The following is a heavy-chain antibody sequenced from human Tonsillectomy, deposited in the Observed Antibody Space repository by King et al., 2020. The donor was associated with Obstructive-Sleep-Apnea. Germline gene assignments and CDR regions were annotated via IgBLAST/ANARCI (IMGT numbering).Heavy chain of an antibody. CDR3: VRAGGYDRSGGYDH. CDR1: GGSISSTNW. J-gene: IGHJ4*02. D-gene: IGHD5-12*01. CDR2: IYYSGST. V-gene: IGHV4-4*02. Sequence: VQLQESRSGPGLVKASETLSLTCAVSGGSISSTNWWSWVRQPPGKGLEWIGQIYYSGSTLYNPSLKSRVTISTDKSKNQFSLKLNSVTAADTAVYYCVRAGGYDRSGGYDHWGQGTLVTVSS.